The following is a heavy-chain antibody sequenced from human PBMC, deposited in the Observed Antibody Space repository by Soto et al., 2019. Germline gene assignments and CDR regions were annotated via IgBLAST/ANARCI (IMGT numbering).Heavy chain of an antibody. Sequence: QVQLQQWGAGLLKPSETLSLTCAVYGGSFSGYYWSWIRQPPGKGLEWIGEINHSGSTNYNPSLKSRVTISVDTSKNQFSLKLSSVTAADTAVYYCARETVRGVSLHYGMDVWGQGTTVTVSS. D-gene: IGHD3-10*01. CDR1: GGSFSGYY. J-gene: IGHJ6*02. V-gene: IGHV4-34*01. CDR3: ARETVRGVSLHYGMDV. CDR2: INHSGST.